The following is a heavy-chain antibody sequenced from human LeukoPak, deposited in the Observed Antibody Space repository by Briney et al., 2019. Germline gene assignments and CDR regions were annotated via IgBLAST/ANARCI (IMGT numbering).Heavy chain of an antibody. CDR1: GYSFTSYW. V-gene: IGHV5-51*01. J-gene: IGHJ4*02. CDR2: IYPGDSDT. Sequence: GESLKISCKGSGYSFTSYWIGWVRQMPGKGLEWMGIIYPGDSDTRYSPSFQGQVTISADKSISTAYLQWSSLKASDTAMYYCARRTEKAAAGIRTFDYRGQGTLVTVSS. D-gene: IGHD6-13*01. CDR3: ARRTEKAAAGIRTFDY.